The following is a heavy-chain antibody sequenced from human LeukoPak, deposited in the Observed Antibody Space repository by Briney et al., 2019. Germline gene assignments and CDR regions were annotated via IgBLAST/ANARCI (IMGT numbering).Heavy chain of an antibody. V-gene: IGHV3-74*01. CDR1: GFTFSSYW. CDR2: INSDGSST. J-gene: IGHJ4*02. CDR3: ASQMYSSSCYY. Sequence: PGGSLRLSCAASGFTFSSYWMHWVRHAPGKGLVWVSRINSDGSSTGYADSVKGRFTISRDNAKNTLYLQMNSLRAEDTAVYYCASQMYSSSCYYWGQGTLVTVSS. D-gene: IGHD6-13*01.